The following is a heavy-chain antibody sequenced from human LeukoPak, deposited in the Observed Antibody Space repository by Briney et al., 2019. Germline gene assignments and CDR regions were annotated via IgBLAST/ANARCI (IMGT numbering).Heavy chain of an antibody. V-gene: IGHV4-59*01. CDR1: GGSISSYY. D-gene: IGHD3-22*01. CDR2: IYYSGST. CDR3: ARTGWLEGNDY. Sequence: SETLSLTCTVSGGSISSYYWSWIRQPPGKGLEWIGYIYYSGSTNYNPSLKSRVTISVDTSKNQFSLKLSSVTAADTAVYYCARTGWLEGNDYWGQGTLVTVSS. J-gene: IGHJ4*02.